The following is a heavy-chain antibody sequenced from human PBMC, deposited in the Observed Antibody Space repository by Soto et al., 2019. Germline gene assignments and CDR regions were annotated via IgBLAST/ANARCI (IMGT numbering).Heavy chain of an antibody. CDR2: IIPIFGTA. J-gene: IGHJ6*02. V-gene: IGHV1-69*12. CDR3: AGPPELTRIYYYYGMDV. CDR1: GGTFSSYA. Sequence: QVQLVQSGAEVKKPGSSVKVSCKASGGTFSSYAISWVRQAPGQGLEWMGGIIPIFGTANYAQKFQGRVTRTADESPSTAYMELSSLRSEDTAVYYCAGPPELTRIYYYYGMDVWGQGTTVTVSS. D-gene: IGHD1-7*01.